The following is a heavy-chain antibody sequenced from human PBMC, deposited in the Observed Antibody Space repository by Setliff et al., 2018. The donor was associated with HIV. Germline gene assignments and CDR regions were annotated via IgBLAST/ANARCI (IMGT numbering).Heavy chain of an antibody. D-gene: IGHD6-19*01. V-gene: IGHV3-11*04. CDR2: ISSSGSTI. CDR1: GFNFSSHT. J-gene: IGHJ4*02. Sequence: GGSLRLSCAASGFNFSSHTMNWIRQAPGKGLEWVSYISSSGSTIYYADSVKGRFTISRDNAKNSLYLQMNSLRAEDTAVYYCAKTPSSGWYSLYLDYWGQGTLVTVSS. CDR3: AKTPSSGWYSLYLDY.